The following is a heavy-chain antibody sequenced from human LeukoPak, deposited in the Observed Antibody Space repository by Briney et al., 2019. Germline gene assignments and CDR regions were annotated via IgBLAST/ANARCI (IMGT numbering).Heavy chain of an antibody. CDR2: VKQDGSEQ. J-gene: IGHJ4*02. CDR1: GFTFSTYW. CDR3: ARERQNKDFWSGGDY. V-gene: IGHV3-7*01. D-gene: IGHD3-3*01. Sequence: GGSLRLSCAASGFTFSTYWMSWVRQAPGKGLEWVANVKQDGSEQYYADSVKGRFTISRDNAKNSLYLQMNTLRPEDTAVYYCARERQNKDFWSGGDYWGQGTLVTVSS.